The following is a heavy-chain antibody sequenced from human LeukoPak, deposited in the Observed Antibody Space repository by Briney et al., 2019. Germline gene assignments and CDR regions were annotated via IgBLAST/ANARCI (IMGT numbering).Heavy chain of an antibody. D-gene: IGHD5-24*01. CDR2: IFPSGGEI. J-gene: IGHJ5*02. CDR3: ARDGRDGYNSWSNWFDP. Sequence: GGSLRLSCAASGFTFSTFAMIWVRQPPGKGLEWVSSIFPSGGEIHYADSVRGRFTISRDNSKSTLSLQMNSLRAEDTAVYYCARDGRDGYNSWSNWFDPWGQGTLVTVSS. CDR1: GFTFSTFA. V-gene: IGHV3-23*01.